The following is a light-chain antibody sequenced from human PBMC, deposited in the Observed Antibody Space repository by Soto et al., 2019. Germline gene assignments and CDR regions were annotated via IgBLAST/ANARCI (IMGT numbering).Light chain of an antibody. CDR3: QQRSNLPTLS. CDR1: QSVSSY. CDR2: DAS. V-gene: IGKV3-11*01. J-gene: IGKJ3*01. Sequence: EIVLTHAPATLSLSPGERATLSCRASQSVSSYLAWYQQKPGQAPRLLIYDASNRATGIPARFSGSGSGTDFTLPISSLEPDDFAFYYYQQRSNLPTLSSGPGTKVDIK.